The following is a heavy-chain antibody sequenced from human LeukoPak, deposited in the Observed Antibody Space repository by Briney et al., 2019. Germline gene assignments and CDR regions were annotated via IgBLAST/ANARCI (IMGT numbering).Heavy chain of an antibody. CDR2: INWNGANT. J-gene: IGHJ3*02. CDR3: ARVGWDLHAFDI. D-gene: IGHD1-26*01. CDR1: GFSFKDYG. V-gene: IGHV3-20*01. Sequence: GGSLRPSCEPCGFSFKDYGVIWVRQVPGKGLEWVSGINWNGANTGYVDSVKGRFTISRDNAKNLLFLQMNSLRDEDTALYHCARVGWDLHAFDIWGQGTVVTVSS.